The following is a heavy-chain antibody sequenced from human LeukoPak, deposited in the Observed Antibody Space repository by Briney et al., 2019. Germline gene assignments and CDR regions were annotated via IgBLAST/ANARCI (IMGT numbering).Heavy chain of an antibody. CDR3: ANTNYYDSSGSTGGFYFDY. Sequence: GRSLRLSCAASGFTFSSYGMHWVRQAPGKGLEWVAVISYDGSNKYYADSVKGRFTISRDNSKNTLYQQMNSLRAEDTAVYYCANTNYYDSSGSTGGFYFDYWGQGTLVTVSS. CDR1: GFTFSSYG. CDR2: ISYDGSNK. V-gene: IGHV3-30*18. J-gene: IGHJ4*02. D-gene: IGHD3-22*01.